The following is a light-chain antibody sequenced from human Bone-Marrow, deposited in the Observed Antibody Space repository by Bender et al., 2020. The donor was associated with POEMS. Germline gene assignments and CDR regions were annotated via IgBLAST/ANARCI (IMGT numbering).Light chain of an antibody. CDR1: CSNFGNNA. CDR3: SSWDDSLNGWV. Sequence: QSVLTQPPSASGTPGQSVTISCSGTCSNFGNNAANWYQHVPGTAPKLLIYSNNQRPSGVPDRFSASTSGTSASLAISGLHSDDEADYYCSSWDDSLNGWVFGGGTKLTVL. V-gene: IGLV1-44*01. CDR2: SNN. J-gene: IGLJ3*02.